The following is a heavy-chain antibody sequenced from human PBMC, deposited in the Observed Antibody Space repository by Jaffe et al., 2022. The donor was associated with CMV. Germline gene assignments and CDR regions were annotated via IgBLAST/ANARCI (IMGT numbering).Heavy chain of an antibody. D-gene: IGHD3-10*01. J-gene: IGHJ4*02. CDR3: ARLPSLESDYGLPVALDY. CDR2: IYFSGST. CDR1: GASINAYY. Sequence: QVQLQESGPGLVKPSETLSLTCTVSGASINAYYWSWIRQPPGKGLEWIGYIYFSGSTNYNPSLKSRVVISVATSKNQFSLKLNSVTAADTAVYYCARLPSLESDYGLPVALDYWGPGTLVTVSS. V-gene: IGHV4-59*01.